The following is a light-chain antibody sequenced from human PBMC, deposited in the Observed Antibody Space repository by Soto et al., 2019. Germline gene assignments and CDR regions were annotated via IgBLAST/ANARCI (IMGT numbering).Light chain of an antibody. V-gene: IGLV1-40*01. CDR1: SSNIGAGYD. CDR2: GNS. CDR3: QSYDSSLSAFYV. Sequence: QSALTQPPSVSGAPGQSVPISCTGSSSNIGAGYDVHWYQQLPGTAPKLLIYGNSNRPSGVPDRFSGSKSGTSASLAITGLQAEDEADYYCQSYDSSLSAFYVFGTGTKVTVL. J-gene: IGLJ1*01.